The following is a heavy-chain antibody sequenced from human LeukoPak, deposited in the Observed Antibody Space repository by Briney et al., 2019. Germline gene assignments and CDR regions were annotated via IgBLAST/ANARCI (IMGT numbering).Heavy chain of an antibody. CDR2: IYYSGST. D-gene: IGHD3-3*01. CDR1: GFTFDDYA. J-gene: IGHJ6*02. V-gene: IGHV4-59*01. CDR3: ARDGPYYDFWSGYYPPPQNYYYGMDV. Sequence: GSLRLSCAASGFTFDDYAMHWVRQAPGKGLEWIGYIYYSGSTNYNPSLKSRVTISVDTSKNQFSLKLSSVTAADTAVYYCARDGPYYDFWSGYYPPPQNYYYGMDVWGQGTTVTVSS.